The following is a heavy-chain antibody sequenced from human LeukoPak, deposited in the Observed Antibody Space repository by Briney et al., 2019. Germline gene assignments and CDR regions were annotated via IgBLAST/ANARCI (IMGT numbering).Heavy chain of an antibody. CDR1: GFTFDDYA. V-gene: IGHV3-9*01. Sequence: PGGSLRLSCAASGFTFDDYAMHWVRQAPGKGLEWVSGISWNSGSIDYADSVKGRFTISRDNAKNSLYLQMNSLRAEDTALYYCAKMGSGNYYWYFDLWGRGTLVTVSS. CDR3: AKMGSGNYYWYFDL. D-gene: IGHD1-26*01. CDR2: ISWNSGSI. J-gene: IGHJ2*01.